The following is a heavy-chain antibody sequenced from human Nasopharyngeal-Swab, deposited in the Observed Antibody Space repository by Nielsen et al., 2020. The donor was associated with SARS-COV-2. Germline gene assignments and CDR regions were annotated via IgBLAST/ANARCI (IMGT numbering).Heavy chain of an antibody. J-gene: IGHJ5*02. Sequence: SETLSLTCTVSGGSISSYYWSWIRQPAGKGLEWIGRIYTSGSTNYNPSLKSRVTISVDTSKNQFSLKLSSVTAADTAVYYCARGTLLVTVTYNWFDPWGQGTLVTVSS. CDR2: IYTSGST. CDR3: ARGTLLVTVTYNWFDP. V-gene: IGHV4-4*07. D-gene: IGHD4-17*01. CDR1: GGSISSYY.